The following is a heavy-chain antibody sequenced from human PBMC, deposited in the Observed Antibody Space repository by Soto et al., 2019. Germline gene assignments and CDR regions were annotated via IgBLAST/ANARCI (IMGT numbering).Heavy chain of an antibody. CDR3: ARTIARPDSF. V-gene: IGHV3-7*01. Sequence: DVQLVESGGGLVQPGGSLRLSCAASGFTFSGYWMHWVRQAPGKGLEWVANIKYDGGEKYYLESVKGRFTISRDNAKNSIYLQMNNRRVEDTAVYYCARTIARPDSFWGQGTLVTVSS. CDR1: GFTFSGYW. J-gene: IGHJ4*02. D-gene: IGHD6-13*01. CDR2: IKYDGGEK.